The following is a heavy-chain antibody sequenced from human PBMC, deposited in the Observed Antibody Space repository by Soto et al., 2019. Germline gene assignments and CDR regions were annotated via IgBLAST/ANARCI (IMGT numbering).Heavy chain of an antibody. J-gene: IGHJ5*02. CDR2: ISAYNGNT. V-gene: IGHV1-18*01. CDR3: AREGGIVGALHGWFDP. CDR1: GYTFSNYG. Sequence: ASVKVSCKTSGYTFSNYGINWVRQAPGQGLEWMGWISAYNGNTNYAQKLQGRVTMTTDTSTSTAYMELRSLRSDDTAVYYCAREGGIVGALHGWFDPWGQGTLVTVSS. D-gene: IGHD1-26*01.